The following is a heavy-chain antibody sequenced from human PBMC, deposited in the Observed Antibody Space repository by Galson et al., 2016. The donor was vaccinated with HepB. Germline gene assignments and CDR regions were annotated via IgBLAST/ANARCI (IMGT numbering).Heavy chain of an antibody. CDR2: TYYRSKWYN. Sequence: CAISGDSVSSNSAAWNWISQSPSRGLEWLGRTYYRSKWYNDYAVSVKSRITINPDTSKNQFSLQLNSVTPEDTAVYYCARSQNIVVVVAATGFPDWFDPWGQGTLVTVSS. CDR3: ARSQNIVVVVAATGFPDWFDP. D-gene: IGHD2-15*01. J-gene: IGHJ5*02. V-gene: IGHV6-1*01. CDR1: GDSVSSNSAA.